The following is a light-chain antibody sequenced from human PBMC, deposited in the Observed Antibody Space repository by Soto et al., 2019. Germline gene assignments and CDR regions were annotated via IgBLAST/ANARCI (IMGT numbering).Light chain of an antibody. Sequence: QSALTQPASVSGSPGQSITISCTGTSNDIGGYKYVSWYQQHPGKAPKLMIYDVTARPSGVSNRFSGSKSGNTASLTISGLQPEDEADYSCSSCTGSSTHVTFGGGTKLTVL. J-gene: IGLJ2*01. V-gene: IGLV2-14*03. CDR3: SSCTGSSTHVT. CDR2: DVT. CDR1: SNDIGGYKY.